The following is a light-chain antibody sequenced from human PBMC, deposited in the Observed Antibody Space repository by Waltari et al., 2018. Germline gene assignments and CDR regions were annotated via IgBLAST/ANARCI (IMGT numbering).Light chain of an antibody. CDR2: KTS. CDR1: QSLNDW. Sequence: DIQMTQSPSTLSASVGDRVTITCRASQSLNDWLAWYQQKPGKAPKRLIYKTSSLETGVPARVSGSGSGTEFTLTISSLQAEDVAVYYCQQYYNTTWTFGQGTKVEIK. CDR3: QQYYNTTWT. V-gene: IGKV1-5*03. J-gene: IGKJ1*01.